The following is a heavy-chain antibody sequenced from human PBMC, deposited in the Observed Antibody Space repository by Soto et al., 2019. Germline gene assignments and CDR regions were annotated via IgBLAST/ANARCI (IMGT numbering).Heavy chain of an antibody. CDR1: GGTFSSYA. J-gene: IGHJ4*02. D-gene: IGHD6-19*01. CDR2: IIPIFGTA. Sequence: ASVKVSCKASGGTFSSYAISWVRQAPGQGLEWMGGIIPIFGTANYAQKFQGRVTITADESTSTAYMELSSLRSEDTAVYYCARDGFSSGWYRSNDYWGQGTLVTVSS. V-gene: IGHV1-69*13. CDR3: ARDGFSSGWYRSNDY.